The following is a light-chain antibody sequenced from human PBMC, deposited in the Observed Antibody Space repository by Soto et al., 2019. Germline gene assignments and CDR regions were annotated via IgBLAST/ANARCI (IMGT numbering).Light chain of an antibody. CDR1: SSDVVGYNY. CDR3: TSYAGGNNV. V-gene: IGLV2-8*01. Sequence: QSVLTQPPSASGSPGQSVTISCTGTSSDVVGYNYVSWYQQNPGKVPKLMIYEVNKRPSGVPDRFSGSKSGNTASLTVSGLQAEDEADYYCTSYAGGNNVFGTGTKLTVL. CDR2: EVN. J-gene: IGLJ1*01.